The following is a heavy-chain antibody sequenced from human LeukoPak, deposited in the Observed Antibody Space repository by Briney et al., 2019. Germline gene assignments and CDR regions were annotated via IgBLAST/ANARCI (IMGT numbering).Heavy chain of an antibody. CDR2: IGSNGGST. CDR3: ARESREMATIDHYYYYYGMDV. CDR1: GFSFSTYA. V-gene: IGHV3-64*01. J-gene: IGHJ6*02. Sequence: GGSLRLSCAASGFSFSTYAMHWVRQAPGKGLEYVSVIGSNGGSTYYANSVKGRFIISRDNSKNTLFLQVGSLRAEDMAVYYCARESREMATIDHYYYYYGMDVWGQGTTVTVSS. D-gene: IGHD5-12*01.